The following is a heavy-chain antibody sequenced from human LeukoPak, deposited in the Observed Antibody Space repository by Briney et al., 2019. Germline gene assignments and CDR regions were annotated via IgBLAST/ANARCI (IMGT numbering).Heavy chain of an antibody. V-gene: IGHV1-18*01. D-gene: IGHD3-3*01. CDR1: GYTFTSYG. CDR2: ISAYNGNT. J-gene: IGHJ4*02. CDR3: AIGLRYYDFWSGYFDY. Sequence: GASVKVSCKASGYTFTSYGISWVRQAPGQGLEWMGWISAYNGNTNYAQKLQGRVTMTTDTSTSTAYMELRSLRSDDTAVYYCAIGLRYYDFWSGYFDYWGQGTLVTVSS.